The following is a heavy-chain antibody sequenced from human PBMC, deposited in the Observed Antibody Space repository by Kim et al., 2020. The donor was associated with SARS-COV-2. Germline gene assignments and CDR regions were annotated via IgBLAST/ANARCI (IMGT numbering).Heavy chain of an antibody. V-gene: IGHV4-39*01. CDR3: AGHVKANVAFDN. CDR1: GGSINTYDY. CDR2: MHHSGST. Sequence: SETLSLTCIVSGGSINTYDYWGWIRQTPGKGLEWIGSMHHSGSTYHNPSLQSRVTISVDMSKNQVSLKLRSVTAADTAVFYCAGHVKANVAFDNWGQGTMVIVSS. J-gene: IGHJ3*02.